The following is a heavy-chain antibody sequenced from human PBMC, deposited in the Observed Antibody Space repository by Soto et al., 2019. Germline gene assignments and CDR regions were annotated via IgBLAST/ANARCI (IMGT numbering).Heavy chain of an antibody. CDR1: ENPFRNVI. D-gene: IGHD5-12*01. J-gene: IGHJ4*02. CDR2: SIPLLDIA. CDR3: VRNSPLGSTFSGNDAIDS. Sequence: VQMVHPGAEVMKPGAWVKVSCKTSENPFRNVIFTWVQPAPGQGLQWLGGSIPLLDIAINAQKFQGRVTITADKSTSTAYMEMNSLRSEDTAVYYCVRNSPLGSTFSGNDAIDSWGQGTLVTVSS. V-gene: IGHV1-69*02.